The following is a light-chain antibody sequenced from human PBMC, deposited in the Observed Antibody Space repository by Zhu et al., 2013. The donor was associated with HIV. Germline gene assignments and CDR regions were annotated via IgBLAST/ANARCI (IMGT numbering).Light chain of an antibody. J-gene: IGKJ2*03. Sequence: EIVMTQSPATLSVSPGERATLSCRASQNVYSNLAWYQHKPGQAPRLVIYDASIRATGIPARFSGSGSGTDFTLTISSLEPEDFAVYYCQQRSNWPRYSFGQGTKLEIK. CDR3: QQRSNWPRYS. CDR1: QNVYSN. CDR2: DAS. V-gene: IGKV3-11*01.